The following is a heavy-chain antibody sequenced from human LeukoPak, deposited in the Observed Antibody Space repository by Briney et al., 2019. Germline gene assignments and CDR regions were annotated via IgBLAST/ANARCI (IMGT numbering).Heavy chain of an antibody. CDR1: GYTFTGYY. V-gene: IGHV1-2*04. Sequence: ASVKVSCKASGYTFTGYYMHWVRQAPGQGLEWMGWINPNSGGTNYAQKFQGWVTMTRDTSISTAYMELSRLRSDDTAVYYCARELTIAARPYGMDIWGQGTTVTVSS. CDR2: INPNSGGT. D-gene: IGHD6-6*01. CDR3: ARELTIAARPYGMDI. J-gene: IGHJ6*02.